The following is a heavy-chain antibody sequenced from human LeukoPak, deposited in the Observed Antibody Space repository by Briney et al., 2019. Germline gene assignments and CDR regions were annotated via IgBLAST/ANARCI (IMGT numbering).Heavy chain of an antibody. J-gene: IGHJ3*02. CDR3: ARVQQQLADAFDI. Sequence: GASVKVSCKASGYTFTSHGISWVRQAPGQGLEWMGWISAYNDYTNYVQKLQGRVTMTTDTSTNTAYMELRSLRSDDTAVYYCARVQQQLADAFDIWGQGTMVTVSS. CDR1: GYTFTSHG. V-gene: IGHV1-18*01. D-gene: IGHD6-13*01. CDR2: ISAYNDYT.